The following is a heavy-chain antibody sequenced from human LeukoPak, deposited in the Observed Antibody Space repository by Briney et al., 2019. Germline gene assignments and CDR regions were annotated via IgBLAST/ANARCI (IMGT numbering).Heavy chain of an antibody. CDR2: IYHSGST. V-gene: IGHV4-4*02. J-gene: IGHJ4*02. D-gene: IGHD2-2*02. CDR3: AGEVAAIPPHFDY. Sequence: PSGTLSLTCAVSGGSISSSNWWSWIRQPPGKGLEWIGEIYHSGSTNYNPSLKSRVTISVDTSKNQFSLKLSSVTAADTAVYYCAGEVAAIPPHFDYWGQGTLVTVSS. CDR1: GGSISSSNW.